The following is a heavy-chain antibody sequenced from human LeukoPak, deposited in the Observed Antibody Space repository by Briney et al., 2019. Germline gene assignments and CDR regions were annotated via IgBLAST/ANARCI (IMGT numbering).Heavy chain of an antibody. CDR2: IYYSGST. CDR1: GGAISIISYY. Sequence: SETLCLTCTVSGGAISIISYYFGWIRHPPGNWLELIMTIYYSGSTYYNPSLKSRVTISVDTLKTEFSLKLGAANAADKVVYYGGRGSVPDSSYYMDVWGKGTAVTVSS. J-gene: IGHJ6*03. CDR3: GRGSVPDSSYYMDV. D-gene: IGHD6-19*01. V-gene: IGHV4-39*07.